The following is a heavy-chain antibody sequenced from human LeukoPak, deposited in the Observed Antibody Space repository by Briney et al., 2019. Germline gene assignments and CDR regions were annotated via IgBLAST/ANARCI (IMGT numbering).Heavy chain of an antibody. CDR1: GDSVSTNSAG. D-gene: IGHD3-10*01. CDR3: ARRGPVTFDY. V-gene: IGHV6-1*01. J-gene: IGHJ4*02. CDR2: TYYRSRWYN. Sequence: SQTLSLTCAIAGDSVSTNSAGWHWIRQSPSRGLEWLGRTYYRSRWYNDYAVSVKSRITINPDASKNQFSLQLNSVTAADTAVYYCARRGPVTFDYWGQGLLVTVSS.